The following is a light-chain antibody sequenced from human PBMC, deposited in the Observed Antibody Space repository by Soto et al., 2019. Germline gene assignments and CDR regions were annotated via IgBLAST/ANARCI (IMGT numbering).Light chain of an antibody. V-gene: IGKV3-11*01. CDR1: QSVSSY. CDR3: QQRSNWVFT. CDR2: DAS. Sequence: EIVLTQSPATLSLSPGERATLSCRASQSVSSYLAWYQQKPGQAHRLLISDASNRATGIPARFSGSGSGTDFTLTISSLEPEDFAVYYCQQRSNWVFTFGPGTKVDIK. J-gene: IGKJ3*01.